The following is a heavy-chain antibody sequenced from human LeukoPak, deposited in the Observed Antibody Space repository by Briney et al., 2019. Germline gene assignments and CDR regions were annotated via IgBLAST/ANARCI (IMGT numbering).Heavy chain of an antibody. CDR3: ARHGRYYCSSTSCYFDY. J-gene: IGHJ4*02. D-gene: IGHD2-2*01. CDR2: IYPGDSDT. CDR1: GYSFTSYW. V-gene: IGHV5-51*01. Sequence: GESLKISCKGSGYSFTSYWIGWVRQMPGKGLEWMGIIYPGDSDTRYSPSFQGQVTISADKSISTAYLQWSSLRASDTAMYYCARHGRYYCSSTSCYFDYWGQGTLVTVSS.